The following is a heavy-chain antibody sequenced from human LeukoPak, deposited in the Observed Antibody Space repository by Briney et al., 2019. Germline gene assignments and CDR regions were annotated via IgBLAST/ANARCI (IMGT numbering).Heavy chain of an antibody. J-gene: IGHJ3*02. CDR3: AKDFYNSGGHWYDGFDI. Sequence: ASVKVSCKASGYTFNKSGISWVRQAPGQGLEWVGCSSGYNDDTHYAQKFQGRVTMTTDTSTNTAYMDMRSLRADDTAIYYCAKDFYNSGGHWYDGFDIWGEGTMVTVSS. CDR1: GYTFNKSG. V-gene: IGHV1-18*01. CDR2: SSGYNDDT. D-gene: IGHD2-21*01.